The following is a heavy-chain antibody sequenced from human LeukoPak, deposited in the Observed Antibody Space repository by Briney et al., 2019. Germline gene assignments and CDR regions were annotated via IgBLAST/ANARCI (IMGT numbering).Heavy chain of an antibody. CDR1: GLTFSSNY. CDR2: LYSGGNT. Sequence: GGSLRLSCAASGLTFSSNYMSWVRQAPGKGREGVSVLYSGGNTYYTDSVKGRFSISRDNSKNTLYLQMNSLRAEDTAVYYCASYGSGRYYFDYWGQGTLVTVSS. V-gene: IGHV3-53*01. CDR3: ASYGSGRYYFDY. J-gene: IGHJ4*02. D-gene: IGHD3-10*01.